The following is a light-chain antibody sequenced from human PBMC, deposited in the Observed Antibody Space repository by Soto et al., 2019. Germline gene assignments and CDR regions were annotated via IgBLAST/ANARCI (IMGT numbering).Light chain of an antibody. V-gene: IGKV1-5*01. J-gene: IGKJ2*01. CDR3: QQYNSFPFT. CDR2: DTS. Sequence: DIQMTQSPSTLSASVGDRVIITCRAGQTTSSWLAWYQQKPGEAPNLLIYDTSSLQSGVPSRFSGSGSGTEFTLTISSLQPDDFATYYCQQYNSFPFTFGQGTKVDIK. CDR1: QTTSSW.